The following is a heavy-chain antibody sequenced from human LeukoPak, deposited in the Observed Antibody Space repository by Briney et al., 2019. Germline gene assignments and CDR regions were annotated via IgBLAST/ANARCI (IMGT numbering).Heavy chain of an antibody. CDR2: ISVSGGST. CDR3: AKDPQSRYCSSTSCYGPVWFDP. J-gene: IGHJ5*02. V-gene: IGHV3-23*01. CDR1: GFTFSSYA. D-gene: IGHD2-2*01. Sequence: GGSLRLSCAAFGFTFSSYAMSWVRQAPGKGLKWVSAISVSGGSTYYADSVKGRFTISRDNSKNALYLQMNSLRAEDTAVYYCAKDPQSRYCSSTSCYGPVWFDPWGQGTLVTVSS.